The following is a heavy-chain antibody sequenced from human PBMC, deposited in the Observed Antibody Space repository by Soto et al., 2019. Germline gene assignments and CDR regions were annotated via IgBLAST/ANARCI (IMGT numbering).Heavy chain of an antibody. V-gene: IGHV4-59*01. D-gene: IGHD7-27*01. Sequence: QVQLQESGPGLVKPSETLSLTCTVSGGSISSYYWSWIRQPPGKGLEWIGYTYYSGSTNYNPSLKSRVTISVDTSKSQFALKLSSVTAADSAVYYCAGLGPFDYWGQGTLVTVSS. CDR2: TYYSGST. CDR3: AGLGPFDY. J-gene: IGHJ4*02. CDR1: GGSISSYY.